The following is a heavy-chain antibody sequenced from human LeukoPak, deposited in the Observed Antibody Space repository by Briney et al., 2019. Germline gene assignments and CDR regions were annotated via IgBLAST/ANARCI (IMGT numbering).Heavy chain of an antibody. J-gene: IGHJ6*02. CDR3: ARENVNRGSSWGYDYFGMDV. CDR1: GYTFTSSYD. CDR2: MNPYTGIT. Sequence: VASVKVSCKASGYTFTSSYDINWVRQAPGQGLEWMGWMNPYTGITGYPQKFQGRVTMTRDTSIGTAYMELSSLISEDTAVYFCARENVNRGSSWGYDYFGMDVWGQGTAVTVSS. D-gene: IGHD6-13*01. V-gene: IGHV1-8*01.